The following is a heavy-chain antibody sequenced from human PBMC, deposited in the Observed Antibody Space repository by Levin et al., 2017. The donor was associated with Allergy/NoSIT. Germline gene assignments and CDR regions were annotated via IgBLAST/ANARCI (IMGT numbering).Heavy chain of an antibody. CDR1: GYNFTTYW. Sequence: GGSLRLSCKASGYNFTTYWIGWVRQMPGRGLEWMGIIYPGDSDTRYSPSFQGQVTISADKSITTAYLQWSSLKASETGLYYCGRQVGQWLVNDAFHIWGQGTLITVSS. V-gene: IGHV5-51*01. J-gene: IGHJ3*02. CDR2: IYPGDSDT. CDR3: GRQVGQWLVNDAFHI. D-gene: IGHD6-19*01.